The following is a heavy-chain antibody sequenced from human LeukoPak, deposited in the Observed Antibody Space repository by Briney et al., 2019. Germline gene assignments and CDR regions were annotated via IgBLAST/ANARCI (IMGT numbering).Heavy chain of an antibody. V-gene: IGHV1-8*01. J-gene: IGHJ5*02. Sequence: ASVKVSCKASGYTFTSYDINWVRQAIGQGLEWMGWMNPNSGNTGYAQKFQGRVTMTRNTSISTAYMELSSLRSEDTAVYYCARDPTYYDFWSGYYTKNNWFDPWGQGTLVTVSS. CDR3: ARDPTYYDFWSGYYTKNNWFDP. CDR1: GYTFTSYD. CDR2: MNPNSGNT. D-gene: IGHD3-3*01.